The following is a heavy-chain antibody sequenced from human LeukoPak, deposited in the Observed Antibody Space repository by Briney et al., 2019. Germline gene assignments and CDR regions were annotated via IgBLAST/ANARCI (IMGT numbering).Heavy chain of an antibody. CDR1: GYTFTGYY. CDR3: ASVSWSGYLEGDYYMDV. D-gene: IGHD3-3*01. V-gene: IGHV1-2*02. CDR2: INSNSGGT. J-gene: IGHJ6*03. Sequence: ASVKVSCKASGYTFTGYYMHWVRQAPGQGLEWMGWINSNSGGTNYAQKFQGRVTMTRDTSISTAYMGLSRLRSDDTAVYYCASVSWSGYLEGDYYMDVWGKGTTVTVSS.